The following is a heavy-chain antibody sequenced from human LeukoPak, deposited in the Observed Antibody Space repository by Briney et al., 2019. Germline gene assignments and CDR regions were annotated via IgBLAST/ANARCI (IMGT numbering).Heavy chain of an antibody. CDR3: ARVEVPRDINDWYFDL. V-gene: IGHV4-38-2*02. D-gene: IGHD2-15*01. Sequence: SETRSLTCTVSGYSVAHGFFWAWIRQPPGGGLEWIGSLYHSGTTYYNTSLKSRISTSVDTSKNQFSLKLRLVTAADTAVYYCARVEVPRDINDWYFDLWGRGTLVTVSS. CDR2: LYHSGTT. CDR1: GYSVAHGFF. J-gene: IGHJ2*01.